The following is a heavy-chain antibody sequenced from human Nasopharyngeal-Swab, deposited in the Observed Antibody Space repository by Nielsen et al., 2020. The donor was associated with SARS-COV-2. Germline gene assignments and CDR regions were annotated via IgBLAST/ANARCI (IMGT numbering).Heavy chain of an antibody. CDR1: GYTLTELS. CDR2: INPSGGST. V-gene: IGHV1-46*01. CDR3: ARDVEDFWSGYSFKPYYYYGMDV. Sequence: ASVKVSCKVSGYTLTELSMHWVRQAPGQGLEWMGIINPSGGSTSYAQKFQGRVTMTRDTSTSTVNMELSSLRSEDTAVYYCARDVEDFWSGYSFKPYYYYGMDVWGQGTTVTVSS. J-gene: IGHJ6*02. D-gene: IGHD3-3*01.